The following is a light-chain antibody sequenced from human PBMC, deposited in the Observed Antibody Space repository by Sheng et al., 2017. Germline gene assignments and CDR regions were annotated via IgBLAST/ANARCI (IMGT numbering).Light chain of an antibody. J-gene: IGLJ1*01. CDR2: GNN. V-gene: IGLV1-40*01. CDR3: QSYDSSLTRYV. CDR1: SSNIGGGYD. Sequence: QSVLTQPPSVSGAPGQRVTISCTGSSSNIGGGYDVHWYQQLPGTAPNLLIYGNNDRPSRGPVDRFSGSKSGTSSLPRPSLGVQAEDEADYYCQSYDSSLTRYVFGTGTKVTVL.